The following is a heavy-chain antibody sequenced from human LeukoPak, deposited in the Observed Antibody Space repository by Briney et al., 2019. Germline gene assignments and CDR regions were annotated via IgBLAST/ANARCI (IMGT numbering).Heavy chain of an antibody. CDR1: GFTFGSYE. V-gene: IGHV3-48*03. CDR3: ASARSHYDILTGYVPTGAFNI. J-gene: IGHJ3*02. CDR2: ISSSGSTI. Sequence: GGSLRLSCAASGFTFGSYEMNWVRQAPGKGLEWVSYISSSGSTIYYADSVKGRFTISRDNAKNSLHLQMNSLRAEDTAVYYCASARSHYDILTGYVPTGAFNIWGQGTMVTVSS. D-gene: IGHD3-9*01.